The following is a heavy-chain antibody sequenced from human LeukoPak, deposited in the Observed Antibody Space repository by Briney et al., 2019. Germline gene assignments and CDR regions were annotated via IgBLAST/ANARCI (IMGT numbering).Heavy chain of an antibody. CDR2: INPSGGST. V-gene: IGHV1-46*01. CDR1: GYTFTSYY. Sequence: ASVTVSCKASGYTFTSYYMHWVRQAPGQGLEWMGIINPSGGSTSYAQKFQGRVTMTRDTSTSTVYMELSSLRSEDTAVYYCARGPDYSNYVLSIVDPWGQGTLVTVSS. CDR3: ARGPDYSNYVLSIVDP. J-gene: IGHJ5*02. D-gene: IGHD4-4*01.